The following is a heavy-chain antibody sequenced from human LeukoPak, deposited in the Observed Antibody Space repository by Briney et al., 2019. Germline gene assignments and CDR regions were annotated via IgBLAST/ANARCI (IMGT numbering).Heavy chain of an antibody. CDR2: INPSGGST. V-gene: IGHV1-46*01. CDR1: GYTFTSYY. CDR3: ARVFCVHGVCYTGDWFDP. J-gene: IGHJ5*02. Sequence: ASVKVSCKASGYTFTSYYMHWVRQAPGQGLEWMGIINPSGGSTSYAQKFQGRVTMTRDTSTSTVYMELSSLRSEDTAVYYCARVFCVHGVCYTGDWFDPWGQGTLVTVSS. D-gene: IGHD2-8*01.